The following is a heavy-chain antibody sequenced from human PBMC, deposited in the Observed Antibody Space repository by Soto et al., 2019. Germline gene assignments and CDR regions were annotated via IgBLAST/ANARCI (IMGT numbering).Heavy chain of an antibody. D-gene: IGHD2-15*01. J-gene: IGHJ4*02. CDR2: IYYSGST. V-gene: IGHV4-31*03. CDR3: ARGGGGSEGFDY. Sequence: QVQLQESGPGLVKPSQTLSLTCTVSGGSISSGGYYWIWIRQHPGKGLEWIGYIYYSGSTYYNPSLKSRVTISVDTSKNQFSLKLSSVTAADTAVYYCARGGGGSEGFDYWGQGTLVTVSS. CDR1: GGSISSGGYY.